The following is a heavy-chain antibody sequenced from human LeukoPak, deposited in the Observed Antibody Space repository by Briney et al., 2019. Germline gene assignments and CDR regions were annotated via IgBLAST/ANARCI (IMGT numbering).Heavy chain of an antibody. Sequence: ASVKVSCKASGGTFSSYAITWVRQAPGQGLEWMGRIIPIIGRANYAQKFQGRVTIAADKSTSTAYMELSSLRSDDTAVYYCARDEEYSYGYPWFDPWGQGTLVTVSS. CDR1: GGTFSSYA. CDR3: ARDEEYSYGYPWFDP. D-gene: IGHD5-18*01. J-gene: IGHJ5*02. V-gene: IGHV1-69*04. CDR2: IIPIIGRA.